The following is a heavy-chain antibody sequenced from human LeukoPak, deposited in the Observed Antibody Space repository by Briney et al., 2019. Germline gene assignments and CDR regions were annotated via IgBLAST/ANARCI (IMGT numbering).Heavy chain of an antibody. V-gene: IGHV4-59*01. Sequence: PSETLSLTCTVSGGSISTYYWNWIRQPPGKGLEWIGYIYYSGRTNYNPSLKSRVTISVDTSKSQFSLKLTSVTAADTAVYYCARDPPGHVAFDIWGQGTMVTVSS. CDR1: GGSISTYY. J-gene: IGHJ3*02. CDR3: ARDPPGHVAFDI. CDR2: IYYSGRT.